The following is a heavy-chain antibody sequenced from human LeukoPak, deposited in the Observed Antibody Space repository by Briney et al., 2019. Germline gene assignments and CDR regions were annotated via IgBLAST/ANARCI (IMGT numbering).Heavy chain of an antibody. CDR1: GYTFTTYY. D-gene: IGHD1-14*01. J-gene: IGHJ3*02. CDR3: ATSFRGTTSHVFDI. CDR2: IDPSGGRT. V-gene: IGHV1-46*01. Sequence: ASVKVSCKASGYTFTTYYINWVRQAPGQGLAWMGLIDPSGGRTTYAQQFQGTVTMTSDTTTSTVYMEMSSLRSEDTAVYYCATSFRGTTSHVFDIWGQGTMVTVSS.